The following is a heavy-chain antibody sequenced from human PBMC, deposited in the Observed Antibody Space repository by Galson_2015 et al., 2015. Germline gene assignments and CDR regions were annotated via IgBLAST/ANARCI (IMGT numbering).Heavy chain of an antibody. V-gene: IGHV1-2*04. CDR3: ARGTGWEGVDAFDI. CDR2: INPNSGGT. J-gene: IGHJ3*02. CDR1: GYTFTGYY. Sequence: SVKVSCKASGYTFTGYYMHWVRQAPGQGLEWMGWINPNSGGTNYAQKFQGWVTMTRDTSISTAYMELSRLRSDDTAVYYCARGTGWEGVDAFDIWGQGTMVTVSS. D-gene: IGHD3-9*01.